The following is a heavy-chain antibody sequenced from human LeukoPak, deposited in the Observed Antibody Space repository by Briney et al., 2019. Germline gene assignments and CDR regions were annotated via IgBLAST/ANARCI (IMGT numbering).Heavy chain of an antibody. V-gene: IGHV3-23*01. J-gene: IGHJ4*02. CDR2: ISGSGGST. D-gene: IGHD3-22*01. CDR3: AKDLDYYDSSGPHDY. Sequence: GATLRLSCAASGFTFSSYAMRWVRQAPGKGLERLSVISGSGGSTYYADSVKGRFTISRDNSKNTLYLQMNSLRAEDTAVYYCAKDLDYYDSSGPHDYWGQGTLVTVSS. CDR1: GFTFSSYA.